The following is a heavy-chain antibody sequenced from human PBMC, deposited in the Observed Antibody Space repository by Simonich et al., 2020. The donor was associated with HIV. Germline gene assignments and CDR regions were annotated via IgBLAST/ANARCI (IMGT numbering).Heavy chain of an antibody. J-gene: IGHJ4*02. Sequence: VQLVQSGAEVKKPGATVKISCRVFGYTFTDYYIHWVQQVHGKGLEWIGLDDPEQDETIYAKKFQGRLTITADTSPDIAYMELSSLRSEDTAVYYCATVGLRDGYNYYWGQGTLITVSS. D-gene: IGHD1-1*01. CDR1: GYTFTDYY. CDR3: ATVGLRDGYNYY. V-gene: IGHV1-69-2*01. CDR2: DDPEQDET.